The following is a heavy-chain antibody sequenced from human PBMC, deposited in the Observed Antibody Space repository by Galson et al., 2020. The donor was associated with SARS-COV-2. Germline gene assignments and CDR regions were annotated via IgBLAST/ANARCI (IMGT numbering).Heavy chain of an antibody. V-gene: IGHV4-59*01. CDR1: GGPISSYY. CDR2: IYYRGST. D-gene: IGHD3-3*01. J-gene: IGHJ5*02. Sequence: WQTLSLPCTVSGGPISSYYWSWIRQPPAKGLEWIRYIYYRGSTNYNPSLKSRVTISVDTSKNQFSLKLSSVTAADTAVYYCATSQDDFWSGRENWFDPWGQRTLVTVAS. CDR3: ATSQDDFWSGRENWFDP.